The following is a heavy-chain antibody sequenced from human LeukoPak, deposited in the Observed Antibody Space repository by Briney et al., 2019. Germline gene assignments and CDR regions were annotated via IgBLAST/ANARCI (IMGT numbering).Heavy chain of an antibody. V-gene: IGHV4-34*01. Sequence: SETLSLTCAVYGGSFSGYYWSWIRQPPGKGLEWIGEINHSGSTNYNPSLKSRVAISVDTSKNQFSLKLSSVTAADTAVYYCARGLKGRMTTVTTSWNYWGQGTLVTVSS. D-gene: IGHD4-17*01. J-gene: IGHJ4*02. CDR1: GGSFSGYY. CDR3: ARGLKGRMTTVTTSWNY. CDR2: INHSGST.